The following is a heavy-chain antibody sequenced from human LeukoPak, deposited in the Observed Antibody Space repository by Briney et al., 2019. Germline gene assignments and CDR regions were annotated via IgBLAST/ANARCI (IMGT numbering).Heavy chain of an antibody. CDR2: IKQDGSEK. CDR1: GFTFSSYW. CDR3: ARVVVPEGTYYYYYGMDV. J-gene: IGHJ6*04. V-gene: IGHV3-7*03. Sequence: PGGSLRLSCAASGFTFSSYWMSWVRQAPGKRLEWVANIKQDGSEKYYVDSVKGRFTISRDNAKNSLYLQMNSLRAEDTAVYYCARVVVPEGTYYYYYGMDVWGKGTTVTVSS. D-gene: IGHD2-2*01.